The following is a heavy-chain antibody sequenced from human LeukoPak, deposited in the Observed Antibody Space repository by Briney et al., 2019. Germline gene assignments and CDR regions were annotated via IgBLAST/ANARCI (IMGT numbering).Heavy chain of an antibody. D-gene: IGHD3-10*01. Sequence: GGSLRLSCAASGFTFSSYGMHWVRQAPGKGLEWVAVISYDASNKYYADSVKGRFTISRDNFKNTLYLQMNSLRAEDTAVYYCTKEGYYGSGSFPDYWGQGTLVTVSS. CDR1: GFTFSSYG. V-gene: IGHV3-30*18. CDR3: TKEGYYGSGSFPDY. J-gene: IGHJ4*02. CDR2: ISYDASNK.